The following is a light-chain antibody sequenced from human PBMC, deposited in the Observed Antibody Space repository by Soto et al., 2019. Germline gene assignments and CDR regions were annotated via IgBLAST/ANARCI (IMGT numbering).Light chain of an antibody. CDR1: QSVSSSY. Sequence: EVVLTQSPGTLSLSPGERATLSCRASQSVSSSYLAWYQQKPGQAPRLLIYGASSRATCIPDRFSGSGSGTDFTLTISRLAPDDFAGYYCQQYGSSPQTFGQGTKVEIK. CDR2: GAS. J-gene: IGKJ1*01. V-gene: IGKV3-20*01. CDR3: QQYGSSPQT.